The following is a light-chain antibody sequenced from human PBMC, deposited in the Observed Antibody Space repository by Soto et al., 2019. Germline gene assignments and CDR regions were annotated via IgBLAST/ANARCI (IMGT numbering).Light chain of an antibody. CDR2: DAS. V-gene: IGKV3-11*01. Sequence: EIVLTQSPATLSLSPGERATLSCRASQSVSSYLAWYQHKPGQSPSLLIYDASNRATCIPARFSGSGSGTDFTLTISSLEPEDFAVYYCQQRSNWPPLTFGGGTKVEIK. CDR3: QQRSNWPPLT. CDR1: QSVSSY. J-gene: IGKJ4*01.